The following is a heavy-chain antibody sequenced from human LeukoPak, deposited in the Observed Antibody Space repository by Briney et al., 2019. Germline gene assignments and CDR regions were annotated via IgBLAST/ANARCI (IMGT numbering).Heavy chain of an antibody. CDR2: IYYSGST. CDR3: ARHRGHIAAADY. V-gene: IGHV4-39*01. D-gene: IGHD6-13*01. CDR1: GGSISSSSYY. J-gene: IGHJ4*02. Sequence: PSETLSLTCTVSGGSISSSSYYWGWIRQPPGKGLEWIGSIYYSGSTYYNPSLKSRVTISVDTSKNQFSLKLSSVTAADTAVYYCARHRGHIAAADYWGQGTLVTVSS.